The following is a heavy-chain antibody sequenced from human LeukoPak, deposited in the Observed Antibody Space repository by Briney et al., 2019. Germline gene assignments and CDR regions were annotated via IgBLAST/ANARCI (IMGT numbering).Heavy chain of an antibody. V-gene: IGHV4-34*01. CDR2: INHSGST. CDR3: ASSSPSSDSSGYCFDY. D-gene: IGHD3-22*01. J-gene: IGHJ4*02. CDR1: GGSFSGYY. Sequence: SETLSLTCAVYGGSFSGYYWSWIRQSPGKGLEWIGEINHSGSTNYNPSLKSRVTISVDTSKNQFSLKLSSVTAADTAVYYCASSSPSSDSSGYCFDYWGQGTLVTVSS.